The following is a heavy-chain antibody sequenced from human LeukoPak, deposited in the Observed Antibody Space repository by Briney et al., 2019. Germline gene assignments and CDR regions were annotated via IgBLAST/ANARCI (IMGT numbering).Heavy chain of an antibody. CDR1: GGSFSGYY. J-gene: IGHJ3*02. Sequence: SETLSLTCAVYGGSFSGYYWSWIRQPPGKGLEWIGEINHSGSTNYNPSLKSRVTISVDKSKNQFSLKLSSVTAADTAVYYCARDSGWGVLNAFDIWGQGTMVTVSS. D-gene: IGHD1-26*01. CDR3: ARDSGWGVLNAFDI. V-gene: IGHV4-34*01. CDR2: INHSGST.